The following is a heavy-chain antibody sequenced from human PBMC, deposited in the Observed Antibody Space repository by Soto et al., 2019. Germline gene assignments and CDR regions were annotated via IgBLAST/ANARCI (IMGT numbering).Heavy chain of an antibody. D-gene: IGHD2-2*01. CDR1: GFTFSTYG. CDR3: ARLYCSAASCYSVGAFDI. Sequence: QVQLVESGGGVVQPGRSLRLSCAASGFTFSTYGMHWVRQAPGKGLEWVALIWFDGSDKYYTESVKGRFTISRDNSRSTVDLQMNSLRAEDTALYYCARLYCSAASCYSVGAFDIRGQGTMVTVTS. CDR2: IWFDGSDK. V-gene: IGHV3-33*01. J-gene: IGHJ3*02.